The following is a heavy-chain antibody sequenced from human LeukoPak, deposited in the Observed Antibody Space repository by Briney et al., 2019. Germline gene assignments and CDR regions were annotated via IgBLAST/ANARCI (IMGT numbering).Heavy chain of an antibody. D-gene: IGHD3-10*01. Sequence: PSETLSLTCTVSGGSISSYYWNWIRQPPGKGLEWIGHTYNSGSTNYNPSLKSRVTISVDTSKNQFSLKLTSVTAADTAVYYCARDGSGGYLNWFDPWGQGALVTVSS. V-gene: IGHV4-59*01. CDR2: TYNSGST. CDR1: GGSISSYY. J-gene: IGHJ5*02. CDR3: ARDGSGGYLNWFDP.